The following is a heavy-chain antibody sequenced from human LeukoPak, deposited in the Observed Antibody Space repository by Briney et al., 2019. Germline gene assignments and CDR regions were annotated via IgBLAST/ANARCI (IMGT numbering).Heavy chain of an antibody. J-gene: IGHJ4*02. CDR3: AKEWGVSVDQVQPYYFDS. CDR2: IRGSSGSV. V-gene: IGHV3-23*01. Sequence: PGGSLRLSCAVSGFTLSRYAMSWVRQPPGKGLEWVSAIRGSSGSVYYADSVKGRVTISRDNSKSILYLQMNRLRAEDTAVYYCAKEWGVSVDQVQPYYFDSWGRGVLVTVSS. CDR1: GFTLSRYA. D-gene: IGHD2-2*01.